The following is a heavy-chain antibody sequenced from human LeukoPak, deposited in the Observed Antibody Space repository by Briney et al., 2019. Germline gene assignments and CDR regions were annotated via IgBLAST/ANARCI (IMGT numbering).Heavy chain of an antibody. D-gene: IGHD6-19*01. CDR2: IYSDGSRT. J-gene: IGHJ4*02. Sequence: VGSLRLSCAASGFTFSSIAMHWVRQAPGQGLEYLSAIYSDGSRTYYADSVKGRFTISRDNSKNTLYFEMSSLRVEDTAVYYCVKSPGSGWPVWGQGTLLTVSS. CDR1: GFTFSSIA. CDR3: VKSPGSGWPV. V-gene: IGHV3-64D*06.